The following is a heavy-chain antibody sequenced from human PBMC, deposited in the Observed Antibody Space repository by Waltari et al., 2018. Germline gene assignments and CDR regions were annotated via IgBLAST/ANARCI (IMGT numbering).Heavy chain of an antibody. V-gene: IGHV3-30-3*01. CDR2: ILFDGYNQ. Sequence: QVQLVESGGGVVQPGRSLRLSCAASGFAFNSYAIHWVRQAPGKELEWVALILFDGYNQNYADPVGGRFTISKDSSRITVYLQMNSLRPDDTAGYYCARVGYCSSTGCYTSGAFDYWGQGTPVIVSS. J-gene: IGHJ4*02. CDR3: ARVGYCSSTGCYTSGAFDY. CDR1: GFAFNSYA. D-gene: IGHD2-2*02.